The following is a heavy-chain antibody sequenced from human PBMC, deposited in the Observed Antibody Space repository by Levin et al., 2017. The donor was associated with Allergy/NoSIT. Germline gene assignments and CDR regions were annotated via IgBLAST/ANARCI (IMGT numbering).Heavy chain of an antibody. Sequence: SQTLSLTCTVSGGSISSYYWSWIRQTPGKGLEWVGYISYSGSTNYNPSLKSRVTISVDTSKNNFSLKLNSVTAADTAVYYCARTSLRGYSYGYLDYWGQGTLVTVSS. CDR2: ISYSGST. D-gene: IGHD5-18*01. CDR1: GGSISSYY. V-gene: IGHV4-59*08. J-gene: IGHJ4*02. CDR3: ARTSLRGYSYGYLDY.